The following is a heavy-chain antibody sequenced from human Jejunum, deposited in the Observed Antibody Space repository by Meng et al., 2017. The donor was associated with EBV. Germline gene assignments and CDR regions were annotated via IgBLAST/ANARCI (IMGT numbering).Heavy chain of an antibody. D-gene: IGHD4-11*01. CDR1: GFTFSAYA. CDR2: MSNDGSRK. Sequence: QVQLVESGGGVAQPGRSLRLSCAACGFTFSAYAMHWVRQAPGQGLDWVAVMSNDGSRKYYADSVRGRFTISRDNSENTLFLQMNSLRVEDTAVYYCSREGYGPGVDVTTLGDLDYWGQGTLVTVSS. V-gene: IGHV3-30-3*01. J-gene: IGHJ4*02. CDR3: SREGYGPGVDVTTLGDLDY.